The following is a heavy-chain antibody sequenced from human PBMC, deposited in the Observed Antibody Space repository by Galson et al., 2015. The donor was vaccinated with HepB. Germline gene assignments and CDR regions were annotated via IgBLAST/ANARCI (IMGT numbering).Heavy chain of an antibody. V-gene: IGHV4-34*01. D-gene: IGHD4-17*01. CDR1: GGSFNNYY. Sequence: TLSLTCAVYGGSFNNYYWSWIRQPPGEGLGWIGEINHSGTTNYSPSLESRVSFSVETSKKQFSLKLSSVTAADTAIYFCARVTTVATGTYWYFDLWGRGTLVTVSS. CDR3: ARVTTVATGTYWYFDL. CDR2: INHSGTT. J-gene: IGHJ2*01.